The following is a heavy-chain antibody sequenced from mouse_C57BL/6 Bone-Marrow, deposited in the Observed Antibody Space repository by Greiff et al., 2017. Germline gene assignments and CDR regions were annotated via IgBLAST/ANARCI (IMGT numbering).Heavy chain of an antibody. CDR1: GYTFTSYW. Sequence: VQLQQPGAELVKPGASVKLSCKASGYTFTSYWMHWVKQRPGQGLEWIGMIHPNSGSTNYNEKFKSKATLTVDKSSSTAYMQLSSLTSEDSAVYYCARVGYWYYAMDYWGQGTSGTVSS. CDR2: IHPNSGST. CDR3: ARVGYWYYAMDY. V-gene: IGHV1-64*01. D-gene: IGHD2-3*01. J-gene: IGHJ4*01.